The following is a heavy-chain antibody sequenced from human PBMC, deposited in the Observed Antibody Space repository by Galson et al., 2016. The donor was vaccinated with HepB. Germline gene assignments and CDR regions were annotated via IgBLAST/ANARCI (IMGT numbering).Heavy chain of an antibody. V-gene: IGHV3-21*01. Sequence: SLRLSCAASGFTFSTYSMNWVRQAPGKGLEWVSSIRSSRGYLYYAGSVKGRFTISRDNAKHSLYLQMNSLRAEDTAVYYCARTYDRGYSGYGPPFDYWGQGALVTVSS. J-gene: IGHJ4*02. CDR2: IRSSRGYL. CDR3: ARTYDRGYSGYGPPFDY. CDR1: GFTFSTYS. D-gene: IGHD5-12*01.